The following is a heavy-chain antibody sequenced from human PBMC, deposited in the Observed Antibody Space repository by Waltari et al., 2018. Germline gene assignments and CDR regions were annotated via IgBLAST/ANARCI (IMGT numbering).Heavy chain of an antibody. Sequence: QVQLQESGPGLVKPSETLSLTCSVSGGSIYNYFWNWIRQPPGKGLQWIGDIRNTGVTKSNPSLKSRVTLAVDTSKSQISLTLTSVSATDTAVYFCARWDSPGRYFGDWGQGTPVTVSS. CDR3: ARWDSPGRYFGD. J-gene: IGHJ4*02. V-gene: IGHV4-59*08. CDR2: IRNTGVT. CDR1: GGSIYNYF. D-gene: IGHD1-20*01.